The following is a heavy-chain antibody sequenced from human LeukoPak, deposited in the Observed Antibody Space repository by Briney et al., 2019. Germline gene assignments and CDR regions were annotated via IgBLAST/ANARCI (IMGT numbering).Heavy chain of an antibody. CDR2: IWYDGSNK. D-gene: IGHD4-23*01. J-gene: IGHJ4*02. V-gene: IGHV3-33*01. CDR3: ARALNGDYGGNSFDY. CDR1: GFTFSSYG. Sequence: PGRSLRLSCAASGFTFSSYGMHWVRQAPGKGLEWVAVIWYDGSNKYYADSVKGRFTISRDNSKNTLYLQMNSLRAGDTAVYYCARALNGDYGGNSFDYWGQGTLVTVSS.